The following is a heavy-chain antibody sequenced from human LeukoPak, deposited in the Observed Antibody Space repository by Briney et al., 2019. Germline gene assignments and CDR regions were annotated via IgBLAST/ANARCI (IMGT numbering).Heavy chain of an antibody. D-gene: IGHD2-2*01. V-gene: IGHV4-30-4*02. CDR2: IYSGST. J-gene: IGHJ4*02. CDR3: ASANGVSPSFCSSTSCYDDFDY. CDR1: GCSISSGDYY. Sequence: SDTLSLTCTVSGCSISSGDYYWIWIGQPPAKGLEWIGYIYSGSTYYNPYLKSRVTISVDSSKNQFSLKLSAVIAADTAMYYCASANGVSPSFCSSTSCYDDFDYWGQGTLVTVSS.